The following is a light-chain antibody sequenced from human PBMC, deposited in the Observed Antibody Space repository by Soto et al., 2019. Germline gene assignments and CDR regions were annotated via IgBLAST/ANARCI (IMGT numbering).Light chain of an antibody. V-gene: IGKV1-17*03. Sequence: QITQSPGAFSACLGHIVAIACGSSQAISNYLAWFQQKRGQAPKRLIYAASTLDSGVPSRISGSGSGTEFSLTISRLQPEDFATYFCLQHNSYQWTFGQGTKVDIK. CDR2: AAS. J-gene: IGKJ1*01. CDR3: LQHNSYQWT. CDR1: QAISNY.